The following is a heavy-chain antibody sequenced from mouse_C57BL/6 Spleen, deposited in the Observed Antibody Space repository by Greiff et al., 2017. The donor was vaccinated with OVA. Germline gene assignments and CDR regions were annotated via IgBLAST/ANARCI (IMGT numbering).Heavy chain of an antibody. Sequence: QVQLKESGPELVKPGASVKISCKASGYAFSSSWMNWVKQRPGKGLEWIGRIYPGDGDTNYNGKFKGKATLTADKSSSTAYMQLSSLTSEDSAVYFCARWEVTTVVATDWYFDVWGTGTTVTVSS. V-gene: IGHV1-82*01. CDR2: IYPGDGDT. CDR1: GYAFSSSW. J-gene: IGHJ1*03. CDR3: ARWEVTTVVATDWYFDV. D-gene: IGHD1-1*01.